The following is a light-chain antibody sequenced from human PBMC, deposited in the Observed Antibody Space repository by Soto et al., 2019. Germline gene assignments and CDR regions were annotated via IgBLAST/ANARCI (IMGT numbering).Light chain of an antibody. CDR2: GAS. CDR1: QSVSSSY. V-gene: IGKV3-20*01. CDR3: QQYGSSPNT. Sequence: EIVLTQSPGTLSLSPGERATLSCRASQSVSSSYLAWYQQKPGQAPRLLIYGASSRATGIPDRFSGSGSGTDFTLTISRLEPEDFAVYTCQQYGSSPNTFGQGTKLEFK. J-gene: IGKJ2*01.